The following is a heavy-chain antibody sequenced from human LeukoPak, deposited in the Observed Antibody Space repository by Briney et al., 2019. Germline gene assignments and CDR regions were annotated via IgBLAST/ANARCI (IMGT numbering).Heavy chain of an antibody. CDR3: ARQHDSYYYYYIDV. Sequence: SETLSLTCAVSGYSISNGYYWVWIRRPPGKGLEWIGSLYHSDTVYYNTALESRVSMSVDTSKNQFTLKLSFVTAADTAVYYCARQHDSYYYYYIDVWGSGTTVTVSS. V-gene: IGHV4-38-2*01. CDR1: GYSISNGYY. CDR2: LYHSDTV. J-gene: IGHJ6*03.